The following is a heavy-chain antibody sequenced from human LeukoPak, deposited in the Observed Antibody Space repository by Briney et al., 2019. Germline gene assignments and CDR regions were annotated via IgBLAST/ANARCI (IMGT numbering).Heavy chain of an antibody. J-gene: IGHJ3*02. D-gene: IGHD2-15*01. V-gene: IGHV1-2*02. CDR1: GYTFTGYY. Sequence: GASVKVSCKASGYTFTGYYMHWVRQAPGQGLEWTGWINPNSGGTNYAQKFQGRVTMTRDTSISTAYMELSRLRSDDTAVYYCARTRPRYCSGGSCFDIWGQGTMVTVSS. CDR2: INPNSGGT. CDR3: ARTRPRYCSGGSCFDI.